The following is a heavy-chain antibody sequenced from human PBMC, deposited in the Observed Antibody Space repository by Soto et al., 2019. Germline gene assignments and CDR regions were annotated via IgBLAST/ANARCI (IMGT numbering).Heavy chain of an antibody. CDR3: AQGEVGAWGT. CDR2: IYWDDDK. D-gene: IGHD1-26*01. CDR1: GFSLSTSGVG. J-gene: IGHJ3*01. V-gene: IGHV2-5*02. Sequence: QITLKESGPTLVKPTQTFTLTCTFSGFSLSTSGVGVGWIRQPPGKALEWLALIYWDDDKRYSPSLNSRLTITKDTSKNQVVLTMTNLDPVDTATYYCAQGEVGAWGTWGQGTMVTVSS.